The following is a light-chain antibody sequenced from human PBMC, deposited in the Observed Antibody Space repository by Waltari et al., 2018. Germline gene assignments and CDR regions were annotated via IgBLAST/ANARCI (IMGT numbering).Light chain of an antibody. J-gene: IGLJ3*02. CDR2: RIS. Sequence: QSVLTQPPSASGTPGQRVTISCSGGRSNIGNNYVFWYHQFPGTAPKLLIYRISPRPPGVPDRFSGSKSGTSASLAISGRRSEDEADYYWAAWDDSLSVWVFGGGTKLTVL. V-gene: IGLV1-47*01. CDR1: RSNIGNNY. CDR3: AAWDDSLSVWV.